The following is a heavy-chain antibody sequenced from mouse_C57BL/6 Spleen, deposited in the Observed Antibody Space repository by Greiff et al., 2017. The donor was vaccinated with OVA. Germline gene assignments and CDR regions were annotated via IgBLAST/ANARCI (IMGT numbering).Heavy chain of an antibody. J-gene: IGHJ2*01. Sequence: EVKLQQSGPELVKPGASVKISCKASGYSFTGYYMNWVKQSPEKSLEWIGEINPSTGGTTYNQKFKAKATLTVDKSSSTAYMQLKSLTSEDSAVYYCASYSNYLYYFDYWGQGTTLTVSS. D-gene: IGHD2-5*01. V-gene: IGHV1-42*01. CDR2: INPSTGGT. CDR3: ASYSNYLYYFDY. CDR1: GYSFTGYY.